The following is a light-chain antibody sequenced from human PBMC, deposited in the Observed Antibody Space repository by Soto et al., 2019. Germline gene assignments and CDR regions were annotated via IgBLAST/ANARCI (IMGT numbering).Light chain of an antibody. Sequence: QSALAQPPSASGAPGQRVTISCSGSSSNVGSNTVSWYQQFPGTAPKLLIHSNNKRPSGVPDRFSGSKSGTSASLAISGLQSADEADYYCAAWDDSLNASVFGGGTKVTVL. CDR2: SNN. CDR1: SSNVGSNT. J-gene: IGLJ1*01. CDR3: AAWDDSLNASV. V-gene: IGLV1-44*01.